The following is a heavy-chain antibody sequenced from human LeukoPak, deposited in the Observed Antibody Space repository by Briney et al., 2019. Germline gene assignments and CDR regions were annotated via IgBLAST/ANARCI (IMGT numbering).Heavy chain of an antibody. CDR3: ARHVSSGWYRGNFDL. D-gene: IGHD6-19*01. J-gene: IGHJ2*01. Sequence: SSETLSLTCTVSGGSISSYYWSWIRQPPGKGLEWIGYIYYSGSTNYNPSLKSRVTISVDTSKNQFSLKLTSVTAADTAVYYCARHVSSGWYRGNFDLWGRGTLVTVSS. CDR1: GGSISSYY. V-gene: IGHV4-59*08. CDR2: IYYSGST.